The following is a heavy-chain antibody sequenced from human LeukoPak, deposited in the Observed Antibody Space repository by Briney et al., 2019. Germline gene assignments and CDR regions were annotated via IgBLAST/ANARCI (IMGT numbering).Heavy chain of an antibody. CDR3: AKPPRTEAFDS. V-gene: IGHV3-23*01. J-gene: IGHJ3*02. CDR1: GFTFNNYA. CDR2: ISGSGGNT. D-gene: IGHD1-14*01. Sequence: PGGSLRLSCAASGFTFNNYAMNWVRQAPGKGLEWVSSISGSGGNTYYADSVKGRFTISRDNSKNTLYLQMNSLRAEDTAVYYCAKPPRTEAFDSWGQATMIGDSS.